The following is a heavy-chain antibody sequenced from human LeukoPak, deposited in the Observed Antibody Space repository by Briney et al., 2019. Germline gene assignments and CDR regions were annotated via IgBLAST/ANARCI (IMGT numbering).Heavy chain of an antibody. CDR1: GFTFSSYA. V-gene: IGHV3-21*01. J-gene: IGHJ4*02. CDR2: ISSSSSYI. D-gene: IGHD4-17*01. CDR3: AKDMDHDYDDYGFDY. Sequence: PGGSLRLSCAASGFTFSSYAMSWVRQAPGKGLEGVSSISSSSSYIYYADSVKGRFTISRDNAKNSLYLQMNSLRAEDTAVYYCAKDMDHDYDDYGFDYWGQGTPVTVSS.